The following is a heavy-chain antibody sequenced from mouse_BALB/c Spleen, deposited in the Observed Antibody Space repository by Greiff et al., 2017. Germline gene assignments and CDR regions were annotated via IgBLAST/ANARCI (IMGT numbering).Heavy chain of an antibody. CDR1: GYTFTSYW. CDR3: ARGAYYGSSPYFDY. V-gene: IGHV1-7*01. J-gene: IGHJ2*01. CDR2: INPSTGYT. Sequence: VQRVESGAELAKPGASVKMSCKASGYTFTSYWMHWVKQRPGQGLEWIGYINPSTGYTEYNQKFKDKATLTADKSSSTAYMQLSSLTSEDSAVYYCARGAYYGSSPYFDYWGQGTTLTVSS. D-gene: IGHD1-1*01.